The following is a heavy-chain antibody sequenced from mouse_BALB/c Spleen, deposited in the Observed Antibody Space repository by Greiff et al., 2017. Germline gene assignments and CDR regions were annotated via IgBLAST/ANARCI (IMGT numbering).Heavy chain of an antibody. CDR2: ILPGSGST. Sequence: QVQLKQSGAELMKPGASVKISCKATGYTFSSYWIEWVKQRPGHGLEWIGEILPGSGSTNYNEKFKGKATFTADTSSNTAYMQLSSLTSEDSAVYYCARKYYGSSYWYFDVWGAGTTVTVSS. D-gene: IGHD1-1*01. CDR3: ARKYYGSSYWYFDV. CDR1: GYTFSSYW. J-gene: IGHJ1*01. V-gene: IGHV1-9*01.